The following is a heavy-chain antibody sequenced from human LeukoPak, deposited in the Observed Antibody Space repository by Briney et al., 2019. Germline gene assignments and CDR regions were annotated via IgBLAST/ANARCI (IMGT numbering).Heavy chain of an antibody. CDR1: GFTFDDYG. V-gene: IGHV3-20*04. Sequence: GGSLRLSCAASGFTFDDYGMSWVRQAPGKGLEWVSGINWNGGSTGYANSVKGRFTISRDNAKNSLYLQMNSLRAEDTALYYCARGAWGVSGYYFDYWGQGTLVTVSS. J-gene: IGHJ4*02. CDR3: ARGAWGVSGYYFDY. CDR2: INWNGGST. D-gene: IGHD3-10*01.